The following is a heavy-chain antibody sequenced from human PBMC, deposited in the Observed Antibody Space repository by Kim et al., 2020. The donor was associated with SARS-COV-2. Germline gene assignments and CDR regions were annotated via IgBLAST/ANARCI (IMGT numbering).Heavy chain of an antibody. J-gene: IGHJ4*02. CDR1: GGSISSGGYY. V-gene: IGHV4-31*03. CDR3: AREAAGHFTYKYYFDY. CDR2: IYYSGST. D-gene: IGHD6-13*01. Sequence: SETLSLTCTVSGGSISSGGYYWSWIRQHPGKGLEWIGYIYYSGSTYYNPSLKSRVTISVDTSKNQFSLKLSSVTAADTAVYYCAREAAGHFTYKYYFDYWGQGTLVTVSS.